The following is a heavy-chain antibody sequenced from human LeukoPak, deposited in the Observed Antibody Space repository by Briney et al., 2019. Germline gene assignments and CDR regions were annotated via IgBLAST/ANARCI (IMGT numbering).Heavy chain of an antibody. V-gene: IGHV4-59*08. CDR3: ARHGKTWFGEYPRPYKWFDL. J-gene: IGHJ5*02. CDR1: ADINGRYY. D-gene: IGHD3-10*01. CDR2: DYYSGRN. Sequence: SETLSLTCTVSADINGRYYWSWIRQPPAKGLEWIGYDYYSGRNHYSPSLKSRVTISLDPSKSQFSLELTSVTAADPAVYYCARHGKTWFGEYPRPYKWFDLWGQGTLVTVSS.